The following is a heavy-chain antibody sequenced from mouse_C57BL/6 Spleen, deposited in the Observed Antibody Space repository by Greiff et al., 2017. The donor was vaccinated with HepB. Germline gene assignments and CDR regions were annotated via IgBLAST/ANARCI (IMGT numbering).Heavy chain of an antibody. CDR2: ISDGGSYT. J-gene: IGHJ2*01. CDR3: ARDYDYDCFDY. V-gene: IGHV5-4*01. CDR1: GFTFSSYA. D-gene: IGHD2-4*01. Sequence: EVQLVESGGGLVKPGGSLKLSCAASGFTFSSYAMSWVRQTPEKRLEWVATISDGGSYTYYPDNVKGRFTISRDNAKNNLYLQMSHLKSEDTAMYYCARDYDYDCFDYWGQGTTLTVSS.